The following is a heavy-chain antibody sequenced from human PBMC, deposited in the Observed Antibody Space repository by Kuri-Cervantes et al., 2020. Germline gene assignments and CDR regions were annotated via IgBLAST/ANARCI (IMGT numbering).Heavy chain of an antibody. CDR2: IYTGDSDT. V-gene: IGHV5-51*01. CDR3: ARLPDSRGPVHFDY. J-gene: IGHJ4*02. D-gene: IGHD6-19*01. CDR1: GYSFTSYW. Sequence: GESLKISCKGSGYSFTSYWIGWVRQMPGKGLEWMGIIYTGDSDTRYSPSFQGQVTISADKSISTAYLQWSSLKASDTAMYFCARLPDSRGPVHFDYWGQGALVTVSS.